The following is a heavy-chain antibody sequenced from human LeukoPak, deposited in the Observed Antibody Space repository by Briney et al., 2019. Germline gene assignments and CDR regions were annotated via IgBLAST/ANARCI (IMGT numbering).Heavy chain of an antibody. CDR3: ARLRRTGTTSGFDY. J-gene: IGHJ4*02. Sequence: QTLSLTCAISGDSVSSNSAARNWIRQSPSRGLEWLGRTYYRSKWYNDYAVSVKSRITINPDTSKNQFSLKLSSVTAADTAVYYCARLRRTGTTSGFDYWGQGTLVTVSS. CDR1: GDSVSSNSAA. V-gene: IGHV6-1*01. CDR2: TYYRSKWYN. D-gene: IGHD1-7*01.